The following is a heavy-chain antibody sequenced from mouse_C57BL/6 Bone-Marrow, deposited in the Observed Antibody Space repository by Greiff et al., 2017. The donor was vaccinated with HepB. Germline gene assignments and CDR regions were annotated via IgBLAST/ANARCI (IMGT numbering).Heavy chain of an antibody. J-gene: IGHJ3*01. CDR3: ARCDGYCASWFAY. Sequence: QVQLQQPGAELVKPGASVKLSCKASGYTFTSYWMHWVKQRPGQGLEWIGMIHPSDGSTNYNEKFKSKATLTVDKSSSTAYMQISSLTSEDSAVYFCARCDGYCASWFAYWGQGTLVTVSA. D-gene: IGHD2-3*01. CDR1: GYTFTSYW. CDR2: IHPSDGST. V-gene: IGHV1-64*01.